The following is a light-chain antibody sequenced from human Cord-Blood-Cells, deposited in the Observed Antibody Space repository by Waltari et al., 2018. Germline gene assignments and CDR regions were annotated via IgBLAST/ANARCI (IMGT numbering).Light chain of an antibody. CDR1: SSDVASYNL. CDR2: EGS. CDR3: CSYAGSSTFYV. J-gene: IGLJ1*01. Sequence: QSALTQPASVSGSPGQSITISCTGTSSDVASYNLVSWYQQQPGKAPKLMIYEGSTRASGVSKSFSGSNAGNTASLPFSALQAEDEADYYCCSYAGSSTFYVFGTGTKVTVL. V-gene: IGLV2-23*01.